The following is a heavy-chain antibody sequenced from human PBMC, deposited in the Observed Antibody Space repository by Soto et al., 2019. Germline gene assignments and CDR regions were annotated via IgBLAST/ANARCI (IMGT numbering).Heavy chain of an antibody. J-gene: IGHJ6*02. V-gene: IGHV1-69*01. CDR2: IIPIFGTA. D-gene: IGHD6-13*01. CDR3: ARGGSSWYNGDLYYYGMDV. Sequence: QVQLVQSGAEVKKPGSSVKVSCKASGGTFSSYAISWVRQAPGQGLEWMGGIIPIFGTANYAQKFQGRVTITADASTSTAYMELSSLRSEDTAVYYCARGGSSWYNGDLYYYGMDVWGQGTTVTVSS. CDR1: GGTFSSYA.